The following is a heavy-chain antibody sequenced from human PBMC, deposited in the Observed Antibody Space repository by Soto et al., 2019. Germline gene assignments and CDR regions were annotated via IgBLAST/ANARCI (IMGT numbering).Heavy chain of an antibody. V-gene: IGHV1-8*01. CDR1: GYTFTSYD. Sequence: ASVKVSCKASGYTFTSYDINWVRQATGQGLEWMGWMNPNCGKTGYAQKFQGRVTITTDESTSTAYMELSSLRSEDTAVYYCASSSGYSHYWGQGTLVTVSS. CDR2: MNPNCGKT. CDR3: ASSSGYSHY. D-gene: IGHD3-22*01. J-gene: IGHJ4*02.